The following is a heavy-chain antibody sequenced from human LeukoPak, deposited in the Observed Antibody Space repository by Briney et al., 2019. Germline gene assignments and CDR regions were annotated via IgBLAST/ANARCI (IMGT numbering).Heavy chain of an antibody. V-gene: IGHV4-59*01. Sequence: SGTLSLTCTVSGGSISSYYWSWIRQPPGEGLEWSVYIYYSGSTNYNPSLKSRVTISVDTSKNQFSLKLSSVTAADTAVYYCARAYSSSWSHFDDWGQGTLVTVSS. J-gene: IGHJ4*02. CDR3: ARAYSSSWSHFDD. CDR1: GGSISSYY. CDR2: IYYSGST. D-gene: IGHD6-13*01.